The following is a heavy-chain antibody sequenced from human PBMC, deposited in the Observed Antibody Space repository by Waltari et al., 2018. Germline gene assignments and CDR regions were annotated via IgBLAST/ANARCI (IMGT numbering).Heavy chain of an antibody. CDR2: ISGSGGST. CDR1: GFTFSSYA. V-gene: IGHV3-23*01. CDR3: AKDLGGGYSYGYGY. D-gene: IGHD5-18*01. J-gene: IGHJ4*02. Sequence: EVQLLESGGGLVQPGGSLRLSCAASGFTFSSYAMRWVRQAPGKGLEWVSAISGSGGSTYYADSVKGRFTISRDNSKNTLYLQMNSLRAEDTAVYYCAKDLGGGYSYGYGYWGQGTLVTVSS.